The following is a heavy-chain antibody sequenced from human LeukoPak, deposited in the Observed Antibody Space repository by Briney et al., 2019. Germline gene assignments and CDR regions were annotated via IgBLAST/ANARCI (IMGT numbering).Heavy chain of an antibody. J-gene: IGHJ3*02. CDR3: AKVLELRAFDI. D-gene: IGHD1-7*01. CDR2: ISGSGGST. CDR1: GFTFSSYA. Sequence: PRGSLRLSCAASGFTFSSYAMSWVRQAPGKGLEWVSAISGSGGSTYYADSVKGRFTIPRDNSKHTLYLKMNSLRAEDTAVYYCAKVLELRAFDIWGQGTMVTVSS. V-gene: IGHV3-23*01.